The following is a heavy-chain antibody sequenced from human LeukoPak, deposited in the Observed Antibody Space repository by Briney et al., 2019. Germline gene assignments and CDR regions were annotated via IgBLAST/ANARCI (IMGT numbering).Heavy chain of an antibody. J-gene: IGHJ3*02. V-gene: IGHV1-24*01. Sequence: ASVKVSCKVSGYTLTELSMHWVRQAPGKGLEWMGGFDPVDGETIYAQKFQGRVTMTEDTSTDTAYMELSSLRSEDTAVYYCATLFMTTVVRRAFDIWGQGTMVTVSS. CDR1: GYTLTELS. CDR2: FDPVDGET. D-gene: IGHD4-23*01. CDR3: ATLFMTTVVRRAFDI.